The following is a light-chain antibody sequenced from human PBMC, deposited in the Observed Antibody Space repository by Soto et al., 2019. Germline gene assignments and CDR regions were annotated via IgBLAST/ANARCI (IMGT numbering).Light chain of an antibody. V-gene: IGKV1-13*02. CDR3: PQLNTYPLT. CDR2: DVS. J-gene: IGKJ5*01. CDR1: QDIRGA. Sequence: AIQLTQSPSSLSASVGDRVTITCRASQDIRGALAWYEQKPGNAPKLLIFDVSTLQSGVPSRFSGSGSGTDFTITISSLQPEDFGTYYCPQLNTYPLTFGQGTRLEIK.